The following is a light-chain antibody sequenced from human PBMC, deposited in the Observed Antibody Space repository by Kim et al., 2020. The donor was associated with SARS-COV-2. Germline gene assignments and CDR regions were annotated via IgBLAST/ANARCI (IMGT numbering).Light chain of an antibody. V-gene: IGLV1-40*01. J-gene: IGLJ3*02. CDR3: QSYDSSLSGPNWV. Sequence: VTISCTGSSSNIGAGYDVHWYQQLPGTAPKLLIYGNSNRPSGVPDRFSGSKSGTSAPLAITGLQAEDEADYYCQSYDSSLSGPNWVFGGGTQLTVL. CDR1: SSNIGAGYD. CDR2: GNS.